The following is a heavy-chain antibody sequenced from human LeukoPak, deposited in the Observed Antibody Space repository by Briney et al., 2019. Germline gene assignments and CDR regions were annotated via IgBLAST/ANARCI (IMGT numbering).Heavy chain of an antibody. CDR1: GFTFRSHA. D-gene: IGHD2-21*01. Sequence: AGGSLRPSCVGSGFTFRSHAMSWVRQAPEKGLEFVSGIYGNGGTTYYADSVKGRFSISRDNSKNTLYLQMDSLRGEDTAVYYCAKDFRIGYSAHFDYWGQGALVTVSS. J-gene: IGHJ4*02. V-gene: IGHV3-23*01. CDR3: AKDFRIGYSAHFDY. CDR2: IYGNGGTT.